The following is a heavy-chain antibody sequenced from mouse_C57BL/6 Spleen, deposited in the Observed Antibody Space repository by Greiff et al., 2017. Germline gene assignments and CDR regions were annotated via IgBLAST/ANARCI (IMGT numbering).Heavy chain of an antibody. D-gene: IGHD1-1*01. J-gene: IGHJ2*01. CDR1: GYTFTSYW. CDR3: ARGPYYYGSSPDY. CDR2: IDPSDSET. V-gene: IGHV1-52*01. Sequence: VQLQQPGAELVRPGSSVKLSCKASGYTFTSYWMHWVKQRPIQGLEWIGNIDPSDSETHYNQKFKDKATLTVDKSSSTAYMQLSSLTSEDSAVYYGARGPYYYGSSPDYWGQGTTLTVSS.